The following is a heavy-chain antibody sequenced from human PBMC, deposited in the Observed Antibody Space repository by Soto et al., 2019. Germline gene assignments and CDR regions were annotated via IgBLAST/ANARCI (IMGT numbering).Heavy chain of an antibody. CDR3: ASFSGGGEAV. V-gene: IGHV1-69*02. CDR1: GGTFSSYT. CDR2: IIPILGIA. Sequence: QVQLVQSGAEVKKPGSSVKVSCKASGGTFSSYTISWVRQAPGQGLEWMGRIIPILGIANYAQKFQGRVMITADKSTSTAYMELSSLRSEDTAVYYCASFSGGGEAVWGKGTTVTVSS. D-gene: IGHD2-21*01. J-gene: IGHJ6*04.